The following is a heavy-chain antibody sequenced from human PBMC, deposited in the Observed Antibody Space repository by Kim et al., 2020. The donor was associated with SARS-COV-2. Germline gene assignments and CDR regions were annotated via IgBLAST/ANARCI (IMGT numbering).Heavy chain of an antibody. CDR1: GFPFNIFA. J-gene: IGHJ4*02. Sequence: GGSLRLSCAASGFPFNIFAMHWVRQAPGKGLEWVSFISRDTIATYYADSVKGRFIVSRDDSTNMLYLQLNNLRAEDSAVYYCARDSYRYDSRGRGTLVTVAS. V-gene: IGHV3-30*03. CDR2: ISRDTIAT. CDR3: ARDSYRYDS. D-gene: IGHD5-18*01.